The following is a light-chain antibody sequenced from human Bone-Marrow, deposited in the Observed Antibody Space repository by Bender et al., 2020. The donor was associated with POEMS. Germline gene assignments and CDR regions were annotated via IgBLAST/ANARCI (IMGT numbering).Light chain of an antibody. J-gene: IGLJ3*02. CDR2: EVS. Sequence: QSAPTQPASVSESPGQSITISCTGTSSDVGTYNLVSWYQQHPGKAPKLMIYEVSKRPSGVSNRFSGSKSGNTASLTISGLQTEDEADYYCCSYAGSWVFGGGTKLTVL. V-gene: IGLV2-23*02. CDR3: CSYAGSWV. CDR1: SSDVGTYNL.